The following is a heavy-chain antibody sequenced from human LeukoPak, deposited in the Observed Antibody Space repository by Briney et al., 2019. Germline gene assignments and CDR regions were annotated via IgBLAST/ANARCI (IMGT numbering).Heavy chain of an antibody. CDR3: AKLGSYQLLYGGYFDY. J-gene: IGHJ4*02. V-gene: IGHV3-23*01. Sequence: GGSLRLSCAASGFTFSSYAMRWVRQAPGKGLEWVSAISGSGGSTYYADSVKGRVTISRDNSKNTLYLQMNSLRAEDTAVYYCAKLGSYQLLYGGYFDYWGQGTLVTVSS. CDR2: ISGSGGST. D-gene: IGHD2-2*02. CDR1: GFTFSSYA.